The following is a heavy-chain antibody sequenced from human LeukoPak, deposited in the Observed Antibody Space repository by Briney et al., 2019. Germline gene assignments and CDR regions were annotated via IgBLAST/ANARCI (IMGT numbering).Heavy chain of an antibody. V-gene: IGHV1-69*13. J-gene: IGHJ4*02. CDR1: GGSFSRYA. Sequence: SVKVSCKASGGSFSRYAISWVRQAPGQGLEWMGGIIPIFGTANYAQKFQGRVTITAGESTRTAYMELRTLRSEDTAIYYCARGSGETGGYYYVYWGRGTPVTVSS. CDR2: IIPIFGTA. CDR3: ARGSGETGGYYYVY. D-gene: IGHD2-8*02.